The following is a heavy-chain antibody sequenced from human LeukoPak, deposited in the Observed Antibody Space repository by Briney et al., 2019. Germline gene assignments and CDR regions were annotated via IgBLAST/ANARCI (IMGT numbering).Heavy chain of an antibody. CDR2: ISYDGSNK. Sequence: GGSLRLSCAASGFTFSSYSMNWVRQAPGKGLEWVAVISYDGSNKYYADSVKGRFTISRDNSKNTLYLQMNSLRAEDTAVYYCARDRHDPHYDILTGYPRIFDYWGQGTLVTVSS. J-gene: IGHJ4*02. CDR1: GFTFSSYS. CDR3: ARDRHDPHYDILTGYPRIFDY. D-gene: IGHD3-9*01. V-gene: IGHV3-30*03.